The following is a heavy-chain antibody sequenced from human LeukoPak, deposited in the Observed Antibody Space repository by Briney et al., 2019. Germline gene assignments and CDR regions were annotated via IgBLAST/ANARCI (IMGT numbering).Heavy chain of an antibody. V-gene: IGHV4-39*07. CDR3: ARTANYYDSSGYDY. J-gene: IGHJ4*02. CDR1: GASISSSNYY. Sequence: SETLSLTCAVSGASISSSNYYWGWVRQSPGKGLEWIGNIYSSGNTYYNASLKSRVTISVDTSKNQFSLKLSSVTAADTAVYYCARTANYYDSSGYDYWGQGTLVTVSS. CDR2: IYSSGNT. D-gene: IGHD3-22*01.